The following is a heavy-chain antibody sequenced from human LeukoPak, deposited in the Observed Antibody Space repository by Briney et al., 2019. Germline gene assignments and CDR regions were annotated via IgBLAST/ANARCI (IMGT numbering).Heavy chain of an antibody. Sequence: GGSLRLSCAASGFTFSSYAMHWVRQAPGKGLEWVAVISYDGSNKYYADSVTGRFTISRDNSKNTLYLQMNSLRAEDTAVYYCAAEGSAMIVVVPDYWGQGTLVTVSS. D-gene: IGHD3-22*01. CDR1: GFTFSSYA. CDR2: ISYDGSNK. J-gene: IGHJ4*02. V-gene: IGHV3-30*07. CDR3: AAEGSAMIVVVPDY.